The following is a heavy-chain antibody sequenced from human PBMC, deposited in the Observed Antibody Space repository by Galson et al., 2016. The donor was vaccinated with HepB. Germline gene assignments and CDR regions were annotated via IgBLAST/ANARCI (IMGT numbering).Heavy chain of an antibody. CDR1: GGTFSNYA. V-gene: IGHV1-69*13. CDR2: IIPVLGTS. Sequence: SVKVSCEASGGTFSNYAISWVRQAPGQSLEWVGGIIPVLGTSDYAQYFEGRVTITADESTGTVYMELTNLRSDDTAVYYCARDMSRAHWHFDLWGRGTLVTVTS. CDR3: ARDMSRAHWHFDL. J-gene: IGHJ2*01. D-gene: IGHD5/OR15-5a*01.